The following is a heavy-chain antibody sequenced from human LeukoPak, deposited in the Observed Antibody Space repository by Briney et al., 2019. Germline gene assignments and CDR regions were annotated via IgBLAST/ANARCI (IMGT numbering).Heavy chain of an antibody. CDR2: IRCDEKNK. J-gene: IGHJ4*02. CDR1: GFTFSSYA. Sequence: GGSLRLSCAAPGFTFSSYAMHWARQAPGKGPDCVAVIRCDEKNKDYVDSVKGRFTISRDNSKSTLYLQMNSLKAEDTAVYYCARDPGPDYFDFWGQGTLVTVSS. CDR3: ARDPGPDYFDF. V-gene: IGHV3-33*08.